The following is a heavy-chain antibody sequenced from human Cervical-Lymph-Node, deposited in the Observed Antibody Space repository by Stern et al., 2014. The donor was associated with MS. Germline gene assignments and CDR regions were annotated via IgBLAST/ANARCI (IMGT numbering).Heavy chain of an antibody. CDR3: ATLGVTTGDFDP. CDR2: INPNLSIT. CDR1: GGTFSSYG. V-gene: IGHV1-69*09. J-gene: IGHJ5*02. D-gene: IGHD4-17*01. Sequence: QVQLVQSGSEVKKPGSSVRVSCKASGGTFSSYGISWVRQAPGQGLEWMGRINPNLSITNYAQNFQGRVTITADKSASTAYMELSSLRSEDTAVYYCATLGVTTGDFDPWGQGTLVTVSS.